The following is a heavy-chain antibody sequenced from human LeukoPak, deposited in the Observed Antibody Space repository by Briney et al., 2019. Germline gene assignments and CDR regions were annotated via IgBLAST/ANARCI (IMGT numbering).Heavy chain of an antibody. CDR3: ARGSSSWPTENDAFDI. D-gene: IGHD6-13*01. Sequence: ASVKVSCKASGYTFTSYDINWVRQATGQGLEWMGWMNPNSGNTGYAQKFQGRVTMTRNTSISTAYMGLSSLRSEDTAVYYCARGSSSWPTENDAFDIWGQGTMVTVSS. CDR1: GYTFTSYD. J-gene: IGHJ3*02. V-gene: IGHV1-8*01. CDR2: MNPNSGNT.